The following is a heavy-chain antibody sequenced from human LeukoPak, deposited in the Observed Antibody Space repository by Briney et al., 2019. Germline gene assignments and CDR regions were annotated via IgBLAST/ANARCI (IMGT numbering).Heavy chain of an antibody. CDR2: IIPIFGTA. Sequence: ASVKVSCKASGGTFSSYAISRVRQAPGQGLEWMGAIIPIFGTAIYAQKFQGRVTITADESTSTAYMELSSLRSEDTAVYYCATYTAMVLFDYWGQGTLVTVSS. J-gene: IGHJ4*02. V-gene: IGHV1-69*13. CDR3: ATYTAMVLFDY. CDR1: GGTFSSYA. D-gene: IGHD5-18*01.